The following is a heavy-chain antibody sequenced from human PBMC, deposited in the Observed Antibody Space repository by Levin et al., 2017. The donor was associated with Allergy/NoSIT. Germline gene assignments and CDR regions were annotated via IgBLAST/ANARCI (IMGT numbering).Heavy chain of an antibody. CDR3: AKDVYGSGWYPLGNDALEM. CDR2: ISYDGRKK. D-gene: IGHD6-19*01. Sequence: GGSLRLSCAASGFTFSSYGMHWVRQAPGKGLEWVAVISYDGRKKFYADSVKGRFTISRDNSKNTLDLQMNSLRAEDTAVYYCAKDVYGSGWYPLGNDALEMWGQGTKVSVSS. V-gene: IGHV3-30*18. J-gene: IGHJ3*02. CDR1: GFTFSSYG.